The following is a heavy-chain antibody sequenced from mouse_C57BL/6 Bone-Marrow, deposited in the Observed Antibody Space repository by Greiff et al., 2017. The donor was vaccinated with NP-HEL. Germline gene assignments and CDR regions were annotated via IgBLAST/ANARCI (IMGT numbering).Heavy chain of an antibody. CDR3: ARLSYYYGRGYFDV. Sequence: QVQLQQPGAELVKPGASVKLSCKASGYTFTSYWMHWVKQRPGRGLEWIGRIDPNSGGTKYNEKFKSKATLTVDKPFSTAYMQLSSLTSEDSAVYYCARLSYYYGRGYFDVWGTGTTVTVSS. J-gene: IGHJ1*03. CDR1: GYTFTSYW. V-gene: IGHV1-72*01. D-gene: IGHD1-1*01. CDR2: IDPNSGGT.